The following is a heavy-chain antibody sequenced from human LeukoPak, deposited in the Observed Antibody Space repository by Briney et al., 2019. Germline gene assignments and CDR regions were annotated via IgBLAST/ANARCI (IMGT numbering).Heavy chain of an antibody. D-gene: IGHD6-25*01. CDR1: GDSVSSNRTG. Sequence: SQTLSLTCAISGDSVSSNRTGWNWIRQSPSRGLEWLGRTYYRSKWYNDHAVSVKSRITINPDTSKNQFSLQLNSVTHEDTAVYYCARGGGGADYWGQGTLVTVSS. V-gene: IGHV6-1*01. J-gene: IGHJ4*02. CDR2: TYYRSKWYN. CDR3: ARGGGGADY.